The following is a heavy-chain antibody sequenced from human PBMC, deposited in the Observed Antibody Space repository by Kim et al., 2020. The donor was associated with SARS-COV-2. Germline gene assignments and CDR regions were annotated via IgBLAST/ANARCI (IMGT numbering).Heavy chain of an antibody. J-gene: IGHJ4*02. V-gene: IGHV3-30*04. Sequence: GGSLRLSCAASGFTFSSYAMHWVRQAPGKGLEWVAVISYDGSNKYYADSVKGRFTISRDNSKNTLYLQMNSLRAEDTAVYYCARDRIVVVAAFDYWGQGT. D-gene: IGHD2-15*01. CDR1: GFTFSSYA. CDR3: ARDRIVVVAAFDY. CDR2: ISYDGSNK.